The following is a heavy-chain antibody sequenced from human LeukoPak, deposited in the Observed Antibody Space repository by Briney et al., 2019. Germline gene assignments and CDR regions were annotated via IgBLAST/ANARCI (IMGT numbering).Heavy chain of an antibody. CDR3: AKDRDLNFDY. Sequence: PGGSLRLSCAASGFTFSSYSMNWVRQAPGKGLEWVSSISSSSSYIYYADSVKGRFTISRDNAKNTLSLQMNSLRAEDTAVYYCAKDRDLNFDYWGQGTLVTVSS. V-gene: IGHV3-21*01. CDR1: GFTFSSYS. D-gene: IGHD3-10*01. CDR2: ISSSSSYI. J-gene: IGHJ4*02.